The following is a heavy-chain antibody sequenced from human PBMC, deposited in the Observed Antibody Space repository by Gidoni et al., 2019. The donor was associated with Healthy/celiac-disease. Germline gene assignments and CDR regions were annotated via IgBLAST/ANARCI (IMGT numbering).Heavy chain of an antibody. J-gene: IGHJ5*02. Sequence: QVPLQQWGAGLLKPSETLSLTCAVYGGSFSCYYWSWTRQPPGKGLEWIGEINHSGSTNYNPSLKSRVTISVDTSKNQFSLKLSSVTAADTAVYYCARENRRYNWFDPWGQGTLVTVSS. CDR3: ARENRRYNWFDP. CDR2: INHSGST. CDR1: GGSFSCYY. V-gene: IGHV4-34*01.